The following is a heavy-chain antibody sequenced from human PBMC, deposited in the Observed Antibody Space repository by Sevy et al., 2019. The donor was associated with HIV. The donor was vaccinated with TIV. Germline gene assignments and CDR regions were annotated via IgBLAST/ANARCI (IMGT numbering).Heavy chain of an antibody. D-gene: IGHD3-16*01. CDR2: IIPILGIA. CDR3: GWVAPLGGAEGFDY. V-gene: IGHV1-69*04. J-gene: IGHJ4*02. Sequence: ASVKVSCKASGGTFSSYAISWVRQAPGQGLEWMGRIIPILGIANYAQKFQGRVTITADKSTSTAYMELSSLRSEDTAVYYCGWVAPLGGAEGFDYWGQGTLVTVSS. CDR1: GGTFSSYA.